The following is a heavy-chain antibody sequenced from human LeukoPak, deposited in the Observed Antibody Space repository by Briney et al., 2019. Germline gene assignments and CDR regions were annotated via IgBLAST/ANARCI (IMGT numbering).Heavy chain of an antibody. CDR2: IYPGDSDT. V-gene: IGHV5-51*01. J-gene: IGHJ6*02. CDR1: GYSFTSYW. D-gene: IGHD5-18*01. Sequence: GESLKISCKGSGYSFTSYWIGWVRQMPGKGLEWMGIIYPGDSDTRYSPSFQGQVTISADKSISTAYLQWSSLKASDTAMYYCARTAMVTRYYYYGMDVWGQGTTVTVSS. CDR3: ARTAMVTRYYYYGMDV.